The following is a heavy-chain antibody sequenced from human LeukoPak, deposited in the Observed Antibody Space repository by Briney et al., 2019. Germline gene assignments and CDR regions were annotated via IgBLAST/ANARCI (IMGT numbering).Heavy chain of an antibody. J-gene: IGHJ6*02. CDR1: GYTFTSYA. CDR2: INAGNGNT. V-gene: IGHV1-3*01. Sequence: GASVKVSCKASGYTFTSYAMHWVRQAPGQRLEWMGWINAGNGNTKYSQKLQGRVTITRDTSASTAYMELSSLRSEDTAVYYCARDISATLYYYYGMDVWGQGTTVTVSS. CDR3: ARDISATLYYYYGMDV. D-gene: IGHD6-25*01.